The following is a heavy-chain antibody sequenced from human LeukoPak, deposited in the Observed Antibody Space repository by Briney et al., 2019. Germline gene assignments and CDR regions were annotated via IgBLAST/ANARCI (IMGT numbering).Heavy chain of an antibody. CDR2: VDHTGST. CDR3: ARGRVSSSTWYSTYYYYFYMDV. J-gene: IGHJ6*03. V-gene: IGHV4-59*01. D-gene: IGHD1-1*01. CDR1: DDSITMYY. Sequence: PSETLSLTCSVSDDSITMYYWTWIRQPPGKGLGWIGYVDHTGSTNSNPSLNGRVSISRDTTKNLFSLRLRSVTAADTAVYFCARGRVSSSTWYSTYYYYFYMDVWGKGTTVTVSS.